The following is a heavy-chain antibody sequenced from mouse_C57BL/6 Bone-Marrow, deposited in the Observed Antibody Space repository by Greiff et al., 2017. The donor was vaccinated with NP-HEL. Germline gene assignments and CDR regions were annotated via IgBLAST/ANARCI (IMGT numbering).Heavy chain of an antibody. CDR2: IDPSDSET. Sequence: QVQLQQPGAELVRPGSSVKLSCTASGYTFTSYWMHWVKQRPIQGLEWIGNIDPSDSETPYNHKFKDKSTLTVDKSSSTAYMQLSSLTSEDSAVYYCASSTRWGQGTTLTVSS. D-gene: IGHD1-1*01. CDR1: GYTFTSYW. CDR3: ASSTR. V-gene: IGHV1-52*01. J-gene: IGHJ2*01.